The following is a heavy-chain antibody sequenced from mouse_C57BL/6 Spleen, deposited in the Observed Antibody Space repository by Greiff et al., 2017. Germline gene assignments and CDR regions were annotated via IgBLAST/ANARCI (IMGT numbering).Heavy chain of an antibody. V-gene: IGHV3-6*01. J-gene: IGHJ3*01. CDR2: ISYDGSN. D-gene: IGHD1-1*01. Sequence: EVQLQQSGPGLVKPSQSLSLTCSVTGYSITSGYYWNWIRQFPGNKLEWMGYISYDGSNNYNPSLKNRISITRDTSKNQFFLKLNSVTTEDTATYYCARARYYGFAYWGQGTLVTVSA. CDR3: ARARYYGFAY. CDR1: GYSITSGYY.